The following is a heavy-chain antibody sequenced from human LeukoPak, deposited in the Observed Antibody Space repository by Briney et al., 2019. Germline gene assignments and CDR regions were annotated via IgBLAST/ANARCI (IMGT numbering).Heavy chain of an antibody. CDR1: GGSISTSSYY. CDR2: IYYSGST. J-gene: IGHJ4*02. Sequence: SETLSLTCTVSGGSISTSSYYWGWIRQPPGKGLEWIGSIYYSGSTYYNPSLKSRVTISVDTSKYQFSLKLSSVTAADTAVYYCARATRLAYGGNSYYFDYWGQGTLVTVSS. D-gene: IGHD4-23*01. V-gene: IGHV4-39*07. CDR3: ARATRLAYGGNSYYFDY.